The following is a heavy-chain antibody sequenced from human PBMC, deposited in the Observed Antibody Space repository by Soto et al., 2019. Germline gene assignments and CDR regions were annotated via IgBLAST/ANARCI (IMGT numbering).Heavy chain of an antibody. CDR3: ARDLDASGSYYTDY. V-gene: IGHV1-18*01. CDR2: IGPYKGNT. Sequence: GASVKVSCKASGYTFSSIGISWLRQAPGQGLEWMGWIGPYKGNTPYAQGLQGRVTVTTDTSTSTAYMELRSLRSDDTAVYYCARDLDASGSYYTDYWGQGTLVTVSS. CDR1: GYTFSSIG. D-gene: IGHD3-10*01. J-gene: IGHJ4*02.